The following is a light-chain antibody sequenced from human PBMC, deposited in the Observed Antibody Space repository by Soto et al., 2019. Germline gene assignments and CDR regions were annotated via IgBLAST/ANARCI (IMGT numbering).Light chain of an antibody. V-gene: IGKV1-5*03. CDR3: QHYNSYSEA. CDR1: PTISSW. CDR2: KAS. Sequence: DIQIFTVPYSLSASVRGGLTITGRASPTISSWLAWYQQKPGKAPKLLIYKASTLKSGVPARFSGSGSGTEFTLTISSLPSDEFATYYCQHYNSYSEAVGRGNKV. J-gene: IGKJ1*01.